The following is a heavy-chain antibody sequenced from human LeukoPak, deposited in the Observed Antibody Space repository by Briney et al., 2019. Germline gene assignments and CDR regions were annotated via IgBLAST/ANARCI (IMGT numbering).Heavy chain of an antibody. D-gene: IGHD7-27*01. CDR3: ARGPPNWGYDY. CDR2: MSPNSGNT. V-gene: IGHV1-8*01. Sequence: ASVKVSCKASGYTFTSYDFNWVRQATGQELEWMGWMSPNSGNTGYAQKFQGRVTMTRNTSMSTAYMELSSLRSEDTAVYYCARGPPNWGYDYWGQGTLVTVSS. CDR1: GYTFTSYD. J-gene: IGHJ4*02.